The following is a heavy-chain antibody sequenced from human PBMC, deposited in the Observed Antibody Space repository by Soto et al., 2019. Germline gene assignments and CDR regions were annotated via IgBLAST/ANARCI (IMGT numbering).Heavy chain of an antibody. CDR2: IIPIFDTT. D-gene: IGHD6-25*01. J-gene: IGHJ6*02. V-gene: IGHV1-69*01. CDR3: ARRGGRGLDF. Sequence: QVRLVQSGPEMRRPGSSVTVSCQASGGTFSGYSVNWVRQAPGQGLEWMGEIIPIFDTTTHAPRLQGRLTFTADASTPTVFLVLNSLTPDDTAVYYCARRGGRGLDFWGQGTTVTVAS. CDR1: GGTFSGYS.